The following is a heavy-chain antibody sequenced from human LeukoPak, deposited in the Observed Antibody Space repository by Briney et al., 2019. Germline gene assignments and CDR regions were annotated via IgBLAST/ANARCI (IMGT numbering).Heavy chain of an antibody. CDR3: AHIAAAGTNFDY. V-gene: IGHV3-21*04. J-gene: IGHJ4*02. CDR2: ISSSSSYI. Sequence: GGSLRLSCAASGFTFSSYSMNWVRQAPGKGLEWVSSISSSSSYIYYADSVKGRFTISRDNSKNTLYLQMNSLRAEDTAVYYCAHIAAAGTNFDYWGQGTLVTVSS. CDR1: GFTFSSYS. D-gene: IGHD6-13*01.